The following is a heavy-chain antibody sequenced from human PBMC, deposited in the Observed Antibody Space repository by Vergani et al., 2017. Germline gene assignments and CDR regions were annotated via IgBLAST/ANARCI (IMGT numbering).Heavy chain of an antibody. CDR3: ARGSRAEGGSGPDK. V-gene: IGHV4-59*01. J-gene: IGHJ4*02. CDR2: ISYSGDT. Sequence: QVQLHESGPGLVKPSETLSLTCTVSGDSISPYFWTWIRQPPGQGLEWIGYISYSGDTNCAPSLKSRVSISLDTSKNQFSLQVNSVTPSDTAVYYCARGSRAEGGSGPDKWGQGTLVTVSS. D-gene: IGHD6-13*01. CDR1: GDSISPYF.